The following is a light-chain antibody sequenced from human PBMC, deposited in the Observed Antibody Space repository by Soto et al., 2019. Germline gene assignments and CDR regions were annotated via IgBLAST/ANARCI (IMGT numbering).Light chain of an antibody. J-gene: IGKJ1*01. V-gene: IGKV3-15*01. Sequence: EIVMTQSPATLSVSPGERATLSCRASQSVSSNLAWYQQKPGQAPRLLIYGASTRATGIPTRFSGSGSGTEFTLTISSLQSEDFVVYYCQQGETFGQGTKVEIK. CDR2: GAS. CDR3: QQGET. CDR1: QSVSSN.